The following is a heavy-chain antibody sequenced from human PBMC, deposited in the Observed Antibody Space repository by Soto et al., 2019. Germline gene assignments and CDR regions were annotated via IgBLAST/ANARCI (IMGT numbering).Heavy chain of an antibody. Sequence: SETLSLTCTVSGGSISSYYWSWIRQPPGKGLEWIGYIYYSGSTNYNPSLKSRVTISVDTSENQFSLKLSSVTAADTAVYYCARDQTPVLRYFDWLSPPQNYGMDVWGQGTTVTVSS. D-gene: IGHD3-9*01. CDR2: IYYSGST. V-gene: IGHV4-59*01. CDR3: ARDQTPVLRYFDWLSPPQNYGMDV. CDR1: GGSISSYY. J-gene: IGHJ6*02.